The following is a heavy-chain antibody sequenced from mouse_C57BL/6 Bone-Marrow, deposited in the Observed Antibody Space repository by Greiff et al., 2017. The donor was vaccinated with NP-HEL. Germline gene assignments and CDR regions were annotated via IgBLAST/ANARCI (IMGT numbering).Heavy chain of an antibody. V-gene: IGHV1-64*01. CDR2: IHPNSGST. J-gene: IGHJ4*01. Sequence: QVHVKQPGAELVKPGASVKLSCKASGYTFTSYWMHWVKQRPGQGLEWIGMIHPNSGSTNYNEKFKSKATLTVDKSSSTAYMQLSSLTSEDSADYYGAKYVNYLYAMDYGGQGTSVTVSS. CDR3: AKYVNYLYAMDY. D-gene: IGHD1-1*01. CDR1: GYTFTSYW.